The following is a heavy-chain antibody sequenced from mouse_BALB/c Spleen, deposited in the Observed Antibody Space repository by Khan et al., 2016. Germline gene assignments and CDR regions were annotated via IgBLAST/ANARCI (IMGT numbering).Heavy chain of an antibody. D-gene: IGHD2-3*01. Sequence: QVQLKQSGAELLRPGSSVKISCKVTGYAFSNYWMNWVKQRPGQGLEWIGQFFPGDGDANYNGKFKDKATLTADKSSSTAYIQLTSLTSEDSAVYFCARSPDSYYVGRFACWGRGTLVAVSA. V-gene: IGHV1-80*01. CDR3: ARSPDSYYVGRFAC. CDR1: GYAFSNYW. J-gene: IGHJ3*01. CDR2: FFPGDGDA.